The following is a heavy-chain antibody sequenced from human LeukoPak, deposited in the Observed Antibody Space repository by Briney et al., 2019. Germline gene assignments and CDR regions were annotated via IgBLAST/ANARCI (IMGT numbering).Heavy chain of an antibody. CDR1: GYTFTSYG. D-gene: IGHD5/OR15-5a*01. V-gene: IGHV1-69*04. CDR2: IIPILGIA. Sequence: GASVKVSCKASGYTFTSYGISWVRQAPGQGLEWMGRIIPILGIANYAQKFQGRVTITADKSTSTAYMELSSLRSEDTAVYYCARKVSRGEVDYWGQGTLVTVSS. CDR3: ARKVSRGEVDY. J-gene: IGHJ4*02.